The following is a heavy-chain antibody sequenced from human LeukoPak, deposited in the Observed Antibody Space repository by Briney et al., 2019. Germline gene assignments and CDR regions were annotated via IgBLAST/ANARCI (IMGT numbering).Heavy chain of an antibody. Sequence: SETLSLTCTVSGDSISNSNYYWGWIRQPPGKGLEWIGTIYYSGTTYYNPSLKSRVAISVDTSKNQFSLKLSSVTAADTAVYYCARVKSDFWSGYYPYYYYYYMDVWGKGTTVTVSS. CDR3: ARVKSDFWSGYYPYYYYYYMDV. CDR1: GDSISNSNYY. J-gene: IGHJ6*03. CDR2: IYYSGTT. V-gene: IGHV4-39*07. D-gene: IGHD3-3*01.